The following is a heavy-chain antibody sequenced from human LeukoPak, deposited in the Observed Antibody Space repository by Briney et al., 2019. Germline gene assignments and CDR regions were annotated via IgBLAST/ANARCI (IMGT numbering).Heavy chain of an antibody. CDR3: AREHDYGDYEVFAFDI. CDR1: GGSVSSGSYY. J-gene: IGHJ3*02. CDR2: IYYSGST. Sequence: PSETLSLTCTVSGGSVSSGSYYWSWIRQPPGKGLEWIGYIYYSGSTNYNPSLKSRVTISVDTSKNQFSLKLSSVTAADTAVYYCAREHDYGDYEVFAFDIWGQGTMVTVSS. D-gene: IGHD4-17*01. V-gene: IGHV4-61*01.